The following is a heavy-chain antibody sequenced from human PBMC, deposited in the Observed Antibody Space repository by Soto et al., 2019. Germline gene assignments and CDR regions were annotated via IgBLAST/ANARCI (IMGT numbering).Heavy chain of an antibody. CDR3: ARVPVGAWSYYYYYYMDV. J-gene: IGHJ6*03. CDR1: GGSISSYY. CDR2: IYYSGST. V-gene: IGHV4-59*01. D-gene: IGHD3-16*01. Sequence: SETLSLTCTVSGGSISSYYWSWIRQPPGKGLEWIGYIYYSGSTNYNPSLKSRVTISVDTSKNQFSLKLSSVTAADTAVYYCARVPVGAWSYYYYYYMDVWGKGTTVTVSS.